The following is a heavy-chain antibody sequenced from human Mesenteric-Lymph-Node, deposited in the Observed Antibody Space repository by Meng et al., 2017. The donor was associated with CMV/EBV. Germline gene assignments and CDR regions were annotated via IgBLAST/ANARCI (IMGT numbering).Heavy chain of an antibody. CDR1: GGTFSRYA. CDR2: ISAYNGNT. J-gene: IGHJ6*02. CDR3: ARERYYDFWSGFVPYYYGMDV. Sequence: ASVKVSCKSFGGTFSRYAISWVRQAPGEGLEWMGWISAYNGNTNYAQKLQGRVTMTTDTSTSTAYMELRSLRSDDTAVYYCARERYYDFWSGFVPYYYGMDVWGQGTTVTVSS. D-gene: IGHD3-3*01. V-gene: IGHV1-18*01.